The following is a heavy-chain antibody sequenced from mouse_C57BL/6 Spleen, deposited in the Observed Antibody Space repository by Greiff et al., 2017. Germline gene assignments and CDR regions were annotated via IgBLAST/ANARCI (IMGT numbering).Heavy chain of an antibody. CDR1: GYTFPSYW. Sequence: QVQLQQPGAELVKPGASVKMSCKASGYTFPSYWITWVKQRPGQGLEWIGDIYPGSGSTNYNEKFKSKATLTVDTSSSTAYMQLSSLTSEDSAVYYCARSHYDYGTWFAYRGQGTLVTVSA. CDR2: IYPGSGST. J-gene: IGHJ3*01. V-gene: IGHV1-55*01. D-gene: IGHD2-4*01. CDR3: ARSHYDYGTWFAY.